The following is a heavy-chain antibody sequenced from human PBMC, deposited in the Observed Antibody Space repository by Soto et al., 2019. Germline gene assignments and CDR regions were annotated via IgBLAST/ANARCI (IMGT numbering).Heavy chain of an antibody. Sequence: SETLSLTCTVSGGPIRNSNYYWSWIRQPPGKGLEWIGYIYHSGSTNYNPSLKSRVTISVDTSKNQFSLKLSSVTAADTAVYYCASVTRTCISTSCYRYYYGMDVWGQGTTVTVSS. J-gene: IGHJ6*02. D-gene: IGHD2-2*02. CDR3: ASVTRTCISTSCYRYYYGMDV. V-gene: IGHV4-61*01. CDR2: IYHSGST. CDR1: GGPIRNSNYY.